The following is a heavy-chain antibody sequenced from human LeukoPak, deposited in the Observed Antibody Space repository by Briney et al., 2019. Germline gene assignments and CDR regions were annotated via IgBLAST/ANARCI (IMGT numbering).Heavy chain of an antibody. CDR3: ARAPYDSFDY. J-gene: IGHJ4*02. V-gene: IGHV4-34*01. Sequence: SETLSLTCAVYGGSFSGYYWSWIRQPPGKGLEWIGEINHSGSTNYNPSLKSRVTISVDTSKNQFSLKLTSVTAADTAVYYCARAPYDSFDYWGQGTLVTVSS. CDR1: GGSFSGYY. CDR2: INHSGST. D-gene: IGHD3-22*01.